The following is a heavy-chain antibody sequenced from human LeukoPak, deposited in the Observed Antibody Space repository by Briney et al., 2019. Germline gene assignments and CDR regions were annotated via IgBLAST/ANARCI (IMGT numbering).Heavy chain of an antibody. CDR2: INPNSGGT. V-gene: IGHV1-2*02. CDR1: GYTFTGYY. J-gene: IGHJ5*02. D-gene: IGHD6-13*01. Sequence: GASVKVSCKASGYTFTGYYMHWVRQAPGQGLEWMGWINPNSGGTKYAQKFQGRVTMTRDTSISTAYMELSRLRSDDTAVYYCARDSSGIAAAGTSLVTWGQGTLVTVFS. CDR3: ARDSSGIAAAGTSLVT.